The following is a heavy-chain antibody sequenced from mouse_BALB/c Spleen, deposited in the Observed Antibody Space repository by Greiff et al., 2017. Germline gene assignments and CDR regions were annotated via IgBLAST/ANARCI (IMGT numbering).Heavy chain of an antibody. CDR1: GYTFSSYW. D-gene: IGHD1-1*01. Sequence: VKLMESGAELMKPGASVKISCKATGYTFSSYWIEWVKQRPGHGLEWIGEILPGSGSTNYNEKFKGKATFTADTSSNTAYMQLSSLTSEDSAVYYCARRNYYGSKGYWGQGTTLTVSS. J-gene: IGHJ2*01. CDR3: ARRNYYGSKGY. CDR2: ILPGSGST. V-gene: IGHV1-9*01.